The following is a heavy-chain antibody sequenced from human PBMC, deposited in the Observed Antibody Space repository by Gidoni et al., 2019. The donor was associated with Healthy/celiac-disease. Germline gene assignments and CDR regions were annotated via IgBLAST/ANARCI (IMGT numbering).Heavy chain of an antibody. CDR1: GFTFSSYE. CDR2: ISSSGSTI. V-gene: IGHV3-48*03. CDR3: AMRWLQSIYYYGMDV. D-gene: IGHD5-12*01. Sequence: EVQLVESGGGLVQPGGSLRLSCAASGFTFSSYEMNWVRQAPGKGLEWVSYISSSGSTIYYADSVKGRFTISRDNAKNSLYLQMNSLRAEDTAVYYCAMRWLQSIYYYGMDVWGQGTTVTVSS. J-gene: IGHJ6*02.